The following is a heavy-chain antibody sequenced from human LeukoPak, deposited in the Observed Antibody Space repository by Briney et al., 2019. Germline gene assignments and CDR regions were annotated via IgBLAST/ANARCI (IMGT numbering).Heavy chain of an antibody. CDR2: IHTSGST. V-gene: IGHV4-4*07. CDR1: GGSITSYY. D-gene: IGHD6-6*01. J-gene: IGHJ4*02. Sequence: SETLSLTCTVSGGSITSYYWTYIRQPAGKGLEWIGRIHTSGSTNYNPSLKSRVTMSVDTSKNQFSLNLSSVTAADMAMYYCAREFSGTSIAARVFDSWGQGTLVTVSS. CDR3: AREFSGTSIAARVFDS.